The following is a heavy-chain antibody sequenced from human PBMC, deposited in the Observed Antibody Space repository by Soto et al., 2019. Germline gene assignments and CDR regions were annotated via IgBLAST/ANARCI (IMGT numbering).Heavy chain of an antibody. CDR2: ISGSGGST. J-gene: IGHJ5*02. CDR1: GFTFSSYA. Sequence: GGSLRLSCAASGFTFSSYAMSWVRQAPGKGLEWVSAISGSGGSTYYADSVKGRFTISRDNSKNTLYLQMNRLRAEDTAVFYCAKLSSGEWLLWQPFDPWGQGTLVTVSS. V-gene: IGHV3-23*01. CDR3: AKLSSGEWLLWQPFDP. D-gene: IGHD3-3*01.